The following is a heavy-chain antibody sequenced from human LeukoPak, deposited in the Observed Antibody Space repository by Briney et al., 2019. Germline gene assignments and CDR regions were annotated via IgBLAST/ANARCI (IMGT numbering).Heavy chain of an antibody. J-gene: IGHJ4*02. Sequence: PSETLSLTCTVSGYSISSGYYWGWIRQPPGKGLEWIGSIYHSGSTYYNPSLKSRVTISVDTSKNQFSLKLSSVTAADTAVYYCARDLDSSSSYWGQGTLVTVSS. D-gene: IGHD6-13*01. CDR1: GYSISSGYY. V-gene: IGHV4-38-2*02. CDR2: IYHSGST. CDR3: ARDLDSSSSY.